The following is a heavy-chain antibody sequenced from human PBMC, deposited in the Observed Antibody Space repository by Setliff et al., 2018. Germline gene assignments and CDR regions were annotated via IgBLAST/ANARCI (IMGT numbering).Heavy chain of an antibody. J-gene: IGHJ6*03. V-gene: IGHV1-2*02. CDR2: SDPKSGAA. CDR1: GYTFTDYH. D-gene: IGHD2-15*01. CDR3: ARDPFVVRQFPYYMDV. Sequence: ASVKVSCKASGYTFTDYHIHWVRQAPGQGLEWMGWSDPKSGAARYAQKFRGRVTLTRDTSITTIYMEMNSVTSDDTAVYYCARDPFVVRQFPYYMDVWGKGTTVTASS.